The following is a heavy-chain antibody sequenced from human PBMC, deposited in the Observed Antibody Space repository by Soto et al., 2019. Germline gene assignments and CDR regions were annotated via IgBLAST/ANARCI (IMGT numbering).Heavy chain of an antibody. V-gene: IGHV3-30-3*01. CDR1: GFTFSSYA. CDR2: ISYDGSNK. Sequence: WSLRLSCAASGFTFSSYAMHWVLQAPGKGLEWVAVISYDGSNKYYADSVKGRFTISRDNSKNTLYLQMNSLRAEDTVVYYCARALRSYAFDICGQGTMVTFSS. CDR3: ARALRSYAFDI. J-gene: IGHJ3*02.